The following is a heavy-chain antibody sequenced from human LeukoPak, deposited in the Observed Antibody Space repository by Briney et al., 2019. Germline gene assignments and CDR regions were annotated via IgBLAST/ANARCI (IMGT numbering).Heavy chain of an antibody. D-gene: IGHD2-2*01. CDR1: GFTFSSYG. J-gene: IGHJ5*02. Sequence: GGSLRLSCAASGFTFSSYGMHWVRQAPGKGLEWVAVIWYDGSNKYYADSVKGRFTISRDNSKNTLYLQMNSLRAEDTAVYYCARECSSTNSAIDPWGQGTLVTVSS. CDR3: ARECSSTNSAIDP. V-gene: IGHV3-33*01. CDR2: IWYDGSNK.